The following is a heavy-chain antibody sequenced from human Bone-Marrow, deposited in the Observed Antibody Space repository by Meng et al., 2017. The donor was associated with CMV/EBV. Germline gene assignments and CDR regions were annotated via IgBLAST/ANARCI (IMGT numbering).Heavy chain of an antibody. CDR2: INHSGST. V-gene: IGHV4-34*01. Sequence: LSCAVYGGSFSGYYWSWIRQPPGKGLEWIGEINHSGSTNYNPSLKSRVTISVDASKNEFTLKLSSVTAADSALYYCATGSPNNGWYQIDYWGQGTLVTVSS. J-gene: IGHJ4*02. CDR3: ATGSPNNGWYQIDY. D-gene: IGHD6-19*01. CDR1: GGSFSGYY.